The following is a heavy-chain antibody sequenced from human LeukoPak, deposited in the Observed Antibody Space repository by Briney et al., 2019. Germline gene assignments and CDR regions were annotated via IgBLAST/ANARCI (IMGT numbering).Heavy chain of an antibody. Sequence: GGSLRLSCAASGFTFSSYSMNWVRQAPGKGLEWVSSISSSSYIYYADSVKGRFTISRDNAKNSLYLQMNSLRAEDTAVYYCARGYGDYRYLFDYWGQGTLVTVSS. V-gene: IGHV3-21*01. CDR1: GFTFSSYS. D-gene: IGHD4-17*01. CDR2: ISSSSYI. J-gene: IGHJ4*02. CDR3: ARGYGDYRYLFDY.